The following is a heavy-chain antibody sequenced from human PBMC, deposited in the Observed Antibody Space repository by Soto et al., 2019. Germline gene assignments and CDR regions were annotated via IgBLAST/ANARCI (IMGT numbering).Heavy chain of an antibody. CDR3: ARDELDSSGYYYYYYYGMDV. V-gene: IGHV4-30-4*01. D-gene: IGHD3-22*01. Sequence: SETLSLTCTVSGGSISSGDYYWSWIRQPPGKGLEWIGYIYYSGGTYYNPSLKSRVTISVDTSKNQFSLKLSSVTAADTAVYYCARDELDSSGYYYYYYYGMDVWGQGTTVTVSS. J-gene: IGHJ6*02. CDR1: GGSISSGDYY. CDR2: IYYSGGT.